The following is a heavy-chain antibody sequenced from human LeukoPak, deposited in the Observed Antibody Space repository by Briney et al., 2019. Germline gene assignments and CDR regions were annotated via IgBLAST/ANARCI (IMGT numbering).Heavy chain of an antibody. J-gene: IGHJ5*02. D-gene: IGHD2-21*01. V-gene: IGHV3-21*04. Sequence: GGSLRLSCAASGFTFSSYTMNWVRQAPGKGLEWVSFISSSSSYIYYADSVKGRFTISRDNAKNSLYLQMNSLRAEDTAVYYCAKTSYVVLGWFDPWGQGTLVTVSS. CDR3: AKTSYVVLGWFDP. CDR2: ISSSSSYI. CDR1: GFTFSSYT.